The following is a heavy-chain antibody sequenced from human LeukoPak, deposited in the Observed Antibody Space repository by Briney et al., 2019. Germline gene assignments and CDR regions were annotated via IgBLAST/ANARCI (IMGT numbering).Heavy chain of an antibody. V-gene: IGHV1-3*01. J-gene: IGHJ5*02. Sequence: ASVKVSCKASGYTFTSYAMHWVRQAPGQRLEWMGWINAGNGNTKYSQKFQGRVTITRDTSASTAYMELSSQRSEDTAVYYCARATYRWFDPWGQGTLVTVSS. CDR1: GYTFTSYA. CDR2: INAGNGNT. CDR3: ARATYRWFDP.